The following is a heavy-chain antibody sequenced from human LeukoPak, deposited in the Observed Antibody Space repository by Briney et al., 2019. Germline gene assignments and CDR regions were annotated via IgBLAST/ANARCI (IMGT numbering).Heavy chain of an antibody. D-gene: IGHD3-16*02. CDR3: AKTLYDYVWGSYRYALDY. CDR2: ISGSGGST. J-gene: IGHJ4*02. CDR1: GFTFSSYA. Sequence: GGSLRLSCAASGFTFSSYAMSWVRQAPGKGLEWASAISGSGGSTYYADSVKGRFTISRDNSKNTLYLQMNSLRAEDTAVYYCAKTLYDYVWGSYRYALDYWGQGTLVTVSS. V-gene: IGHV3-23*01.